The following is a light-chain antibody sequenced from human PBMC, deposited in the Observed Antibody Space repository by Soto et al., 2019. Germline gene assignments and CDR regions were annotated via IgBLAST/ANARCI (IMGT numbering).Light chain of an antibody. CDR2: DAC. CDR1: QSITTC. J-gene: IGKJ1*01. CDR3: QHYKMYSPWT. Sequence: IQMTQSPATVSAYVGDSVTITCRASQSITTCVAWYQQRPGKAPKLLIYDACSLQSGVPSRFSGSGSGTELAITISSPQPDDFATYYCQHYKMYSPWTFGQGTKV. V-gene: IGKV1-5*01.